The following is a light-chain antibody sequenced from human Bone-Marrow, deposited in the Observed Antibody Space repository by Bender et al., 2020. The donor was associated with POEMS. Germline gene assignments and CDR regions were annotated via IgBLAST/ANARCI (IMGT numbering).Light chain of an antibody. V-gene: IGLV2-14*01. J-gene: IGLJ1*01. Sequence: QPALTQPPSASGSPGQSVAISCTGTSSDVGAYDFVSWYQHHPGKAPKLIISEVTNRPSGVSDRFSGSRSGSTASLTISGLQADDEADYFCMSYTSSSTYVFGTGTKVTVL. CDR1: SSDVGAYDF. CDR3: MSYTSSSTYV. CDR2: EVT.